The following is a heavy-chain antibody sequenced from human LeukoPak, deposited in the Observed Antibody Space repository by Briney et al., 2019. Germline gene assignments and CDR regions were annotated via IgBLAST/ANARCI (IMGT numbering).Heavy chain of an antibody. CDR1: GGSFSGYY. D-gene: IGHD3-10*01. V-gene: IGHV4-34*01. CDR2: IDHSGST. CDR3: ARFSYHLPGRYYFDY. J-gene: IGHJ4*02. Sequence: SETLSLTCAVYGGSFSGYYWSWIRQPPGKGLEWIGEIDHSGSTNYNPSLKSRVTISVDTSKNQFSLKLSSVTAADTAVYYCARFSYHLPGRYYFDYWGQGTLVTVSS.